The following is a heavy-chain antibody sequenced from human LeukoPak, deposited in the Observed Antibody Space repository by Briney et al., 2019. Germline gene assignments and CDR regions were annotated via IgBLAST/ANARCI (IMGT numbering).Heavy chain of an antibody. Sequence: GGSLRLSCAASGFTFSSYAMHWVRQAPGKGLEYVSAISSNGGSTYYANSVKGRFTISRDNSKNTLYLQMGSLRAEDMAVYYCARDLRPYSSGWQLDYWGQGTLVTVSS. D-gene: IGHD6-19*01. CDR3: ARDLRPYSSGWQLDY. CDR1: GFTFSSYA. V-gene: IGHV3-64*01. J-gene: IGHJ4*02. CDR2: ISSNGGST.